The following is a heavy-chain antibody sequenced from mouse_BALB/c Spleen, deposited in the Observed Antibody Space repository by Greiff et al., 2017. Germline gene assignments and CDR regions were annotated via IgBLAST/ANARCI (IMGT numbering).Heavy chain of an antibody. CDR1: GDSITSGY. V-gene: IGHV3-8*02. D-gene: IGHD2-3*01. Sequence: VQLQQSGPSLVKPSQTLSLTCSVTGDSITSGYWNWIRKFPGNKLEYMGYISYSGSTYYNPSLKSRISITRDTSKNQYYLQLNSVTTEDTATYYCARKGYEGYYYAMDYWGQGTSVTVSS. CDR3: ARKGYEGYYYAMDY. J-gene: IGHJ4*01. CDR2: ISYSGST.